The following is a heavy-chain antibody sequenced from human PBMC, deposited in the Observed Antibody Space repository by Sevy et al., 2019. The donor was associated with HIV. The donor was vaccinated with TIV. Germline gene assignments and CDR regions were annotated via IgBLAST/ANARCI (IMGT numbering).Heavy chain of an antibody. J-gene: IGHJ5*02. CDR3: VRGRGLSGVAPPPANWFDP. D-gene: IGHD3-3*01. Sequence: GGSLRLSCAASGFIFSTYSMNWVRQAPGKGLEWISYISTSSSTIYYADSVKGRFTISRDDAKNSLSLQMNSLRDEDTALYFCVRGRGLSGVAPPPANWFDPWGQGTLVTVSS. V-gene: IGHV3-48*02. CDR2: ISTSSSTI. CDR1: GFIFSTYS.